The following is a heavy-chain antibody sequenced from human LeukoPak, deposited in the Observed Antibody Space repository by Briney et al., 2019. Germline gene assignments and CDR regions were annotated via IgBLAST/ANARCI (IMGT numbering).Heavy chain of an antibody. D-gene: IGHD6-13*01. Sequence: SETLSLTCAVSGGSISSGGYSWSWIRQPPGKGLEWIGYIYHSGSTYYNPSLKSRVTISVDRSKNQFSLKLSSVTAEDTAVYYCASTNPPYSSSLVDYWGQGTLVTVSS. J-gene: IGHJ4*02. CDR3: ASTNPPYSSSLVDY. V-gene: IGHV4-30-2*01. CDR1: GGSISSGGYS. CDR2: IYHSGST.